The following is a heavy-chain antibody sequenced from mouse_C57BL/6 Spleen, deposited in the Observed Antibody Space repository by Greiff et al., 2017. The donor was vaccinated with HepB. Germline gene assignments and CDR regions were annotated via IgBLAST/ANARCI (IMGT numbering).Heavy chain of an antibody. CDR3: ARPPYYYGSSYEAMDY. Sequence: VHVKQSGPELVKPGASVKISCKASGYSFTGYYMNWVKQSPEKSLEWIGEINPSTGGTTYNQKFKAKATLTVDKSSSTAYMQLKSLTSEDSAVYYCARPPYYYGSSYEAMDYWGQGTSVTVSS. CDR1: GYSFTGYY. D-gene: IGHD1-1*01. CDR2: INPSTGGT. J-gene: IGHJ4*01. V-gene: IGHV1-42*01.